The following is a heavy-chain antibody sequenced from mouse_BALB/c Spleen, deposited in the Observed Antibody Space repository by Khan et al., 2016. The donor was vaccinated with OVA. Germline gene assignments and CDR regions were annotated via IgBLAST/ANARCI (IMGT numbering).Heavy chain of an antibody. D-gene: IGHD4-1*01. CDR2: ISSGGDYT. Sequence: EVELVESGGDLVKPGGSLKLSCAASGFTFSSYSMSWVRQTPDKRLEWVASISSGGDYTYYPDSVKGRFTISRDNAKNTLYLQMSDLKSEDTAMYSCADHLTGSLAYWGQGTLVPVSA. J-gene: IGHJ3*01. CDR1: GFTFSSYS. CDR3: ADHLTGSLAY. V-gene: IGHV5-6*01.